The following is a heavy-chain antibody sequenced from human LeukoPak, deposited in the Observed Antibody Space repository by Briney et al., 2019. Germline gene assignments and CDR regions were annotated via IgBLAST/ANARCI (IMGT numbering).Heavy chain of an antibody. J-gene: IGHJ5*02. D-gene: IGHD6-19*01. CDR2: IYYSGST. CDR3: ARVRIAVAGTLGP. CDR1: GGYISSSSHY. Sequence: PSETLSLTCTVSGGYISSSSHYWGWIRQPPGKGLEWIGSIYYSGSTYYNPSLKSRVTISVDTSQNQFSLKLSSVTAADTAVYYCARVRIAVAGTLGPWGQGTLVTVSS. V-gene: IGHV4-39*01.